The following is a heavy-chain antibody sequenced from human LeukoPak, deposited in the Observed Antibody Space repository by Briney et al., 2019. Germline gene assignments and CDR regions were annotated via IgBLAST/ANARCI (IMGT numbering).Heavy chain of an antibody. CDR3: ARDGNDGMDTAMGDDY. V-gene: IGHV3-21*01. CDR1: GFTFSSYS. J-gene: IGHJ4*02. CDR2: ISSSSSYI. Sequence: GGSLRLSCAASGFTFSSYSMNWVRQAPGKGLEWVSSISSSSSYIYYADSVKGRFTISRDNAKNSLYLQMNSLRAEDTAVYYCARDGNDGMDTAMGDDYWGQGTLVTVSS. D-gene: IGHD5-18*01.